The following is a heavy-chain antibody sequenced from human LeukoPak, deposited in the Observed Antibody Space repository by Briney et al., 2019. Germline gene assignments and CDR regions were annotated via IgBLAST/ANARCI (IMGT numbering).Heavy chain of an antibody. CDR2: IIPIFGTA. CDR3: AREGLYYYEAGWANAFDT. V-gene: IGHV1-69*13. CDR1: GGTFSSYA. Sequence: ASVKVSCKASGGTFSSYAISWVRQAPGQGLEWMGGIIPIFGTANYAQKFQGRVTITADESTSTAYMELSSLRSEDTAVYYCAREGLYYYEAGWANAFDTWGQGTMVTVSS. J-gene: IGHJ3*02. D-gene: IGHD3-22*01.